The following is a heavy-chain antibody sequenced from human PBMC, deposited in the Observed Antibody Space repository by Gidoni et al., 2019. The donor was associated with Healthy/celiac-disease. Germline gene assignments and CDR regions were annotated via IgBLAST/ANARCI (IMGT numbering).Heavy chain of an antibody. D-gene: IGHD3-10*01. Sequence: EVQLLESGGGLVQPGGSLRLSCAASGFTFSSYSMNWVRQAPGKGLGWVSYSSSSSSTIYYADSVKGRFTIARDNAKNSLYLQMNSLRDEDTAVYYCARGGVEGFDPWGQGTLVTVSS. V-gene: IGHV3-48*02. J-gene: IGHJ5*02. CDR3: ARGGVEGFDP. CDR2: SSSSSSTI. CDR1: GFTFSSYS.